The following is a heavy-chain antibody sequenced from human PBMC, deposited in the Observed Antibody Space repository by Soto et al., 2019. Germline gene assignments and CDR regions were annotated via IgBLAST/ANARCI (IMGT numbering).Heavy chain of an antibody. CDR1: GGSISSYY. V-gene: IGHV4-59*01. CDR2: IYYSGST. J-gene: IGHJ6*03. CDR3: ARGGRFLEWLPGDYYYYMDV. Sequence: SETLSLTCTVSGGSISSYYWSWIRQPPGKGLEWIGYIYYSGSTNYNPSLKSRVTISVDTSKNQFSLKLSSVTAADTAVYYCARGGRFLEWLPGDYYYYMDVWGKGTTVTVSS. D-gene: IGHD3-3*01.